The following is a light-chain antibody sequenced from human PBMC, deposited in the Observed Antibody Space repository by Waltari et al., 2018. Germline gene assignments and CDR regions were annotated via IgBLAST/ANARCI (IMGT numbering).Light chain of an antibody. CDR3: QQYDISPRT. V-gene: IGKV3-20*01. CDR2: GAS. CDR1: QTVRTTY. J-gene: IGKJ4*02. Sequence: EIVLTQSPGTLSLSPGERATLSCRPSQTVRTTYLAWYHQKPGQAPTLLIYGASSRATGIPDRFSGSGSGPDFSLTISSLEPEDFAVYYCQQYDISPRTLGGGTKVEI.